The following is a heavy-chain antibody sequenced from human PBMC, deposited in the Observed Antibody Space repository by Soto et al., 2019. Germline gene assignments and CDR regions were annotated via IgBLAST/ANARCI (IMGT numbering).Heavy chain of an antibody. Sequence: EVQLLESGGGLVQPGGSLRLSCAASGFTFSTYTMSWVRQPPGKGLEWVSAVLQTGSSTFYADSVKGRFTISRDNSKNTLYLQMNNLRAEDTAVYYCAKDFTPDRYWDFYYWGQGTLVTVSS. D-gene: IGHD2-8*02. V-gene: IGHV3-23*01. J-gene: IGHJ4*02. CDR3: AKDFTPDRYWDFYY. CDR2: VLQTGSST. CDR1: GFTFSTYT.